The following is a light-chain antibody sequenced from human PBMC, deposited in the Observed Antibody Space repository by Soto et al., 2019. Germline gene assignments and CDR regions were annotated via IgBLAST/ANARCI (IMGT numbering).Light chain of an antibody. CDR3: SSYTSSSTPIV. J-gene: IGLJ1*01. Sequence: QSALTQPASVSGSPGQSITISCTGTSSDVGGYNYVSWYQQYPGKAPKLMIYEVSNRPSGVSNRFSGSKSGNTASLTISGLQAEDEADYYCSSYTSSSTPIVFGTGTKLTVL. V-gene: IGLV2-14*01. CDR2: EVS. CDR1: SSDVGGYNY.